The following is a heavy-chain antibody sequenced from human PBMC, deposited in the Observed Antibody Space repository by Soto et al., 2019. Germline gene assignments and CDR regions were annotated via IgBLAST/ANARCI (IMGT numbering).Heavy chain of an antibody. CDR2: ISAYNGNT. V-gene: IGHV1-18*01. J-gene: IGHJ3*02. Sequence: QVQLVQSGAEVKKPGASVKVSCEASGYTFTSYGISWVRQAPGQGLEWMGWISAYNGNTNYAQKLQGRVTMTTDTSTSTAYMELRSLRSDDTAVYYCARDSRYCSSTSCRKGAFDIWGQGTMVTVSS. D-gene: IGHD2-2*01. CDR3: ARDSRYCSSTSCRKGAFDI. CDR1: GYTFTSYG.